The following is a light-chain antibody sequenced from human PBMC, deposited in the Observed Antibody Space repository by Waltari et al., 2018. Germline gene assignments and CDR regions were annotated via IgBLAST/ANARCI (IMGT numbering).Light chain of an antibody. V-gene: IGKV3-20*01. J-gene: IGKJ1*01. CDR2: GVS. CDR3: QHYVRLPAT. Sequence: IVLTQSPGTLSLSPGERATLSCRASETVSRALAWYQQKPGQAPRLLIYGVSTRAPGIPDRFSGSGSGTDFSLTISGLEPEDFAVYYCQHYVRLPATFGQGTKVEIK. CDR1: ETVSRA.